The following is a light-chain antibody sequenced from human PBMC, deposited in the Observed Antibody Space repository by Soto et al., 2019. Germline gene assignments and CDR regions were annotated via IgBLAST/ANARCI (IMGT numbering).Light chain of an antibody. J-gene: IGLJ2*01. CDR3: SSYTRSSTHVV. Sequence: QSVLTQPASVSGSPGQSITISCTGTSSDVGGYNYVSWYQQHPGKSPKLMIYEVSNRPSGVSNRFSGSKSGNTASLTISGLQAEEEADYYCSSYTRSSTHVVFGGGTKLTVL. V-gene: IGLV2-14*01. CDR2: EVS. CDR1: SSDVGGYNY.